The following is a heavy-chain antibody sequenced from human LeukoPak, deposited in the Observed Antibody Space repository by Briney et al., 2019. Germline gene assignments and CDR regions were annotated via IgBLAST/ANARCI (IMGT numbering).Heavy chain of an antibody. V-gene: IGHV4-34*01. Sequence: SETLSLTCAVYGGSFSGYYWSWIRQPPGKGLEWIGEINHSGSTNYNPSPTSRVTISVDTSKNQFSLKLSSVTAADTAVYYCARGDWGSPDYYYMDVWGKGTTVTISS. CDR3: ARGDWGSPDYYYMDV. CDR2: INHSGST. CDR1: GGSFSGYY. D-gene: IGHD7-27*01. J-gene: IGHJ6*03.